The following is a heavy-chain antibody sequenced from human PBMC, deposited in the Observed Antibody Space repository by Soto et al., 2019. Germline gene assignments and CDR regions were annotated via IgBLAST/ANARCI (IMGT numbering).Heavy chain of an antibody. CDR1: GYTFTSYY. V-gene: IGHV1-46*01. CDR2: INPSGGST. J-gene: IGHJ4*02. CDR3: ARDANIAAAGTFDY. D-gene: IGHD6-13*01. Sequence: ASVKVSCKASGYTFTSYYVHWVRQAPGQGLEWMGIINPSGGSTTYAQKFQGRVTMTRDTSTSTVYTELSSLRSEDTAVYYCARDANIAAAGTFDYWGQGTLVTVSS.